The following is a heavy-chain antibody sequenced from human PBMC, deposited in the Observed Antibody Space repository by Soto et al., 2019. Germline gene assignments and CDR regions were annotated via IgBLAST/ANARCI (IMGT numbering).Heavy chain of an antibody. D-gene: IGHD1-20*01. V-gene: IGHV4-59*01. CDR2: IYYRGST. Sequence: QVQLQESGPGLVKPSETLSLTCIVSGGSISNYYWSWIRQPPGKGLEWIGYIYYRGSTHYNPSLRRRVTISEDTSKNQFSMKLSSVTAADTAVYYCARGGYNWNDVTDYWGQGTLVTVSS. CDR1: GGSISNYY. CDR3: ARGGYNWNDVTDY. J-gene: IGHJ4*02.